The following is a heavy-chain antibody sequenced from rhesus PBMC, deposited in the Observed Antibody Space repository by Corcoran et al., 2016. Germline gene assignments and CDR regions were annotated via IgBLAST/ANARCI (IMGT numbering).Heavy chain of an antibody. Sequence: VLLVESGGGLVQPGWSLRLSCAGSGFTLGAFCMPWAGQAPGKGLEWVSSISSASSYIYYADAGKGRFTISRDNAKNSMSLKMSSLRAEDTAVCYCTRAPYCTGSGCYPNRFDVWGPGVLVTVSS. D-gene: IGHD2-21*01. CDR1: GFTLGAFC. V-gene: IGHV3-183*01. CDR3: TRAPYCTGSGCYPNRFDV. J-gene: IGHJ5-1*01. CDR2: ISSASSYI.